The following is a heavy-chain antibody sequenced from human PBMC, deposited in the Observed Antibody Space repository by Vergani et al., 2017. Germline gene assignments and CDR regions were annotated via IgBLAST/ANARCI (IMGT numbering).Heavy chain of an antibody. J-gene: IGHJ4*02. CDR1: GFSISNARMG. D-gene: IGHD4-17*01. CDR2: IYWNDDK. Sequence: QVTLKESGPVLVKPTETLTLTCTVSGFSISNARMGVGWIRQPPGKALEWLALIYWNDDKRYSPSLKSRLTITKDTSKNQVVLTMTNMDPVDTATYYCAHEAYGDYDYWGQGTLVTVSS. V-gene: IGHV2-5*01. CDR3: AHEAYGDYDY.